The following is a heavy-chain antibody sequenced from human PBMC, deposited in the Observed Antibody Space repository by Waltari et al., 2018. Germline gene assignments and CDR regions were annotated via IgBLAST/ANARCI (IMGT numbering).Heavy chain of an antibody. V-gene: IGHV4-39*07. CDR2: IYYSGST. Sequence: QLQLQESGPGLVKPSETLSLTCTVSGGSISSSSYSWGWIRQPPGKGLEWIGSIYYSGSTYYNPSLKSRVTISVDTSKNQFSLKLSSVTAADTAVYYCARSTLMRKQQRPFNWFDPWGQGTLVTVSS. D-gene: IGHD6-13*01. CDR1: GGSISSSSYS. J-gene: IGHJ5*02. CDR3: ARSTLMRKQQRPFNWFDP.